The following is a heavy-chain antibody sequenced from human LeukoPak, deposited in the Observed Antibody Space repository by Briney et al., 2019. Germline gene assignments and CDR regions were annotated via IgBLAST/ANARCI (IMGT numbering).Heavy chain of an antibody. J-gene: IGHJ6*03. D-gene: IGHD6-19*01. CDR2: IYHSGST. CDR1: GYSISSGYY. CDR3: ARRLAVAGHYYYYYYMDV. Sequence: SETLSLTCTVLGYSISSGYYWGWIRQPPGKGLEWIWRIYHSGSTYYNPSLKSRVTISVDTSKNQFSLKLSSVTAADTAVYYCARRLAVAGHYYYYYYMDVWGKGTTVTISS. V-gene: IGHV4-38-2*02.